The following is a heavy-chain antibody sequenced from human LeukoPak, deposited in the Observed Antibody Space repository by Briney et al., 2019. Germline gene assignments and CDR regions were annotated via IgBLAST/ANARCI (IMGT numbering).Heavy chain of an antibody. Sequence: GGSLRLSCAASGFTFSSYEMNWVRQAPGKGLEWVSYISSSGSTIYYADSVKGRFTISGDNAKNSLYLQMNSLRAEDTAVYYCARVPYDSSGYYYVHFDYWGQGTLVTVSS. J-gene: IGHJ4*02. D-gene: IGHD3-22*01. CDR3: ARVPYDSSGYYYVHFDY. CDR1: GFTFSSYE. CDR2: ISSSGSTI. V-gene: IGHV3-48*03.